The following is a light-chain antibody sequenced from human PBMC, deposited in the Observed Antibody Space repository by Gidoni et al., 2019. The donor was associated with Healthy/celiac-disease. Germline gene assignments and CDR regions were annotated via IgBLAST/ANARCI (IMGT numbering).Light chain of an antibody. CDR1: QRVSSN. V-gene: IGKV3D-15*03. Sequence: EIVMTQSPATLSVSTGGSATLYCRASQRVSSNLAWYQQKPGQAPRHLIYGASIRATGIPARFSGSGSGTAFTLTISILQSADFAVYYCHQHNNWPRTFGQGTKVEIK. J-gene: IGKJ1*01. CDR3: HQHNNWPRT. CDR2: GAS.